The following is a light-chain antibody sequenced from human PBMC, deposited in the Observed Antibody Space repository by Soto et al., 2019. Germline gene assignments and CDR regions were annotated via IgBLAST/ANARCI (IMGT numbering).Light chain of an antibody. CDR3: QQYNNWPVFT. CDR1: QSVSSN. Sequence: EIVVTQSPATLSVSPGGRATLSCGASQSVSSNLAWYQQKPGQSPRLLIYDASTRATGIPARFRGSGSETEFTLTIGSLQSADSAVYYCQQYNNWPVFTFGPGTKVEIK. J-gene: IGKJ3*01. CDR2: DAS. V-gene: IGKV3-15*01.